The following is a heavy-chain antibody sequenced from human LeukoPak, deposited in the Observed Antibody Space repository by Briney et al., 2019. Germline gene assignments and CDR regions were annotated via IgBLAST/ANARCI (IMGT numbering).Heavy chain of an antibody. Sequence: NPSETLSLTCTVSGGSISTFYWSWIRQPAGKGLEWIGRIHTRGNTNYNPSLKSRVTISVDTSKNQFSLKLSSVTAADTAVYYCARGACSGGSCYFNTDAFDIWGQGTMVTVSS. D-gene: IGHD2-15*01. CDR1: GGSISTFY. CDR3: ARGACSGGSCYFNTDAFDI. CDR2: IHTRGNT. V-gene: IGHV4-4*07. J-gene: IGHJ3*02.